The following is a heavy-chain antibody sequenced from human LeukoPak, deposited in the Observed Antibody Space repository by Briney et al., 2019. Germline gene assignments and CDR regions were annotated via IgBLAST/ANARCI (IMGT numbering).Heavy chain of an antibody. D-gene: IGHD3-22*01. CDR2: ISSSSSYI. J-gene: IGHJ4*02. Sequence: GGSLRLSCAASGFTFSSYSMNWVRQAPGKGLEWVSSISSSSSYIYYADSLEGRFTISRDNSKNTLYLQMNSLRAEDTAVYYCAKQRITMIVVVPLFGYWGQGTLVTVSS. CDR1: GFTFSSYS. CDR3: AKQRITMIVVVPLFGY. V-gene: IGHV3-21*04.